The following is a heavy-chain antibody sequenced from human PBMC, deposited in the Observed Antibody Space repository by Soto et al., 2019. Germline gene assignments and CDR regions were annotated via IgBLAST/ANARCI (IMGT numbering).Heavy chain of an antibody. CDR3: TTDCSFSSCYEDGVFVN. CDR1: GFTFSKAW. J-gene: IGHJ4*02. V-gene: IGHV3-15*07. CDR2: IKTMAEGGTT. Sequence: GGSLRLSCAASGFTFSKAWMNWVRQAPGKGLEWVGRIKTMAEGGTTDYAAPVKGRFTISRDDSKNTVYLQMNSLKTEDTAVYYCTTDCSFSSCYEDGVFVNWGQETLVTVSS. D-gene: IGHD2-2*01.